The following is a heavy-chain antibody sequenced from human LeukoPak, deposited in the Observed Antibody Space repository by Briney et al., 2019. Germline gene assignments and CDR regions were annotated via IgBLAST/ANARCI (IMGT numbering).Heavy chain of an antibody. CDR1: GFTLSSYW. V-gene: IGHV3-74*03. CDR2: INSDGSST. J-gene: IGHJ4*02. CDR3: AREGRVSGYDFDF. D-gene: IGHD5-12*01. Sequence: GGSLRLSCAASGFTLSSYWMHWVRQAPGKGLVWVSRINSDGSSTTYADSVKGRFTISRDNAKNTLYLQMNSLRVEDTAVYYCAREGRVSGYDFDFWGQGTLATVSS.